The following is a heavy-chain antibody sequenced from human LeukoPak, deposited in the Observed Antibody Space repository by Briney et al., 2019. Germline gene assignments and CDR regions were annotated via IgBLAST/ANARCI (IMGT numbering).Heavy chain of an antibody. CDR2: ISSSGSTI. J-gene: IGHJ3*02. V-gene: IGHV3-11*01. CDR1: GFTFSDYY. CDR3: ASNYGSGSYYPDAFDI. D-gene: IGHD3-10*01. Sequence: PGGCLRLSCAASGFTFSDYYMGWSRQAGGKGRELVSYISSSGSTIYSADSVNGRFTISRDNAKTSLNLQMNSLRAEDTAVYYCASNYGSGSYYPDAFDIWGQGTMVTVSS.